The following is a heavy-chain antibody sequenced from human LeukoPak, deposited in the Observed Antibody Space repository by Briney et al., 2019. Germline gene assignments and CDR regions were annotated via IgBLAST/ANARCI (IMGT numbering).Heavy chain of an antibody. J-gene: IGHJ4*02. V-gene: IGHV3-11*01. CDR1: GFTFSDYY. D-gene: IGHD3-22*01. CDR2: ISSSGSTI. CDR3: ARVLRDDSSGYTIDY. Sequence: GGFLSLSCAASGFTFSDYYMSWIRQAPGKGLEWVSYISSSGSTIYYADSVKGRFTISRDNAKNSLYLQMNSLRAEDTAVYYCARVLRDDSSGYTIDYWGQGTLVTVSS.